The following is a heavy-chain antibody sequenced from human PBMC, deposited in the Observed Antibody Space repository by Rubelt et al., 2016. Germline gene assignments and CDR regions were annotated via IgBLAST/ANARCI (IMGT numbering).Heavy chain of an antibody. D-gene: IGHD6-6*01. CDR1: GFTFSDYY. V-gene: IGHV3-11*01. Sequence: PGGSLRLSCAASGFTFSDYYMSWIRQAPGKGLEWVSYISSSGSTIYYADSVKGRFTISRDNATNSLYLQMNSLRAEDTAGYYCARDRPYRSSSGDYYYYGMDVWGQGTTVAVSS. J-gene: IGHJ6*02. CDR3: ARDRPYRSSSGDYYYYGMDV. CDR2: ISSSGSTI.